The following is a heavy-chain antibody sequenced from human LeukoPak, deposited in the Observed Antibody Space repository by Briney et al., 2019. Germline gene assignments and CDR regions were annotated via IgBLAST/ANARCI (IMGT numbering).Heavy chain of an antibody. Sequence: PSETLSLTCAVYGGSFSGYYWSWIRQAPGKGLEWVSYISSSGSSIYYADSVKSRFTISRDNAKNSLYLQMNSLRAEDTAVYYCARDLTGDGNSYFDLWGRGTLVTVFS. CDR2: ISSSGSSI. CDR3: ARDLTGDGNSYFDL. CDR1: GGSFSGYY. D-gene: IGHD7-27*01. V-gene: IGHV3-11*04. J-gene: IGHJ2*01.